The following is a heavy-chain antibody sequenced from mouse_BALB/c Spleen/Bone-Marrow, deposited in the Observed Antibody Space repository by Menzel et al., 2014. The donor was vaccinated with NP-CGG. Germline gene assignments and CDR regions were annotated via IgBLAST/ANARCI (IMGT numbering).Heavy chain of an antibody. V-gene: IGHV1-69*02. D-gene: IGHD2-13*01. Sequence: QVQLQQPGADLAKPGASVKLSCKASGYTFTSYWMHWVKQRPGQGLEWIGEIDPSDSYTNYNQKFKGKATLTVDKSSSTAYMQLSSLTSEDSAVYYCARGLYGDSVYWGQGTTLTVSS. CDR1: GYTFTSYW. CDR3: ARGLYGDSVY. J-gene: IGHJ2*01. CDR2: IDPSDSYT.